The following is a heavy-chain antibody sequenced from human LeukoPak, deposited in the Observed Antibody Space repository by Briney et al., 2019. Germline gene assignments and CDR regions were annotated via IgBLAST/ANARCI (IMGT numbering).Heavy chain of an antibody. CDR1: GGSISSGGYY. J-gene: IGHJ4*02. D-gene: IGHD3-22*01. Sequence: SETLSLTCTVSGGSISSGGYYWSWIRQHPGKGLERIGYIYYSGSTYYNPSLKSRVTISVDTSKNQFSLKLSSVTAADTAVYYCARERVEGDSSGYYDWGQGTLVTVSS. CDR3: ARERVEGDSSGYYD. CDR2: IYYSGST. V-gene: IGHV4-31*03.